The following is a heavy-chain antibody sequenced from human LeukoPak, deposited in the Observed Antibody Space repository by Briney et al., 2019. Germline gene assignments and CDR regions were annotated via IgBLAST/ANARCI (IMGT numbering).Heavy chain of an antibody. CDR1: GFTFSDYY. D-gene: IGHD3-10*01. CDR2: INHSGST. V-gene: IGHV4-34*01. J-gene: IGHJ4*02. CDR3: ARSPAYYYGSGNYRVGTYYFDY. Sequence: ESLRLSCAASGFTFSDYYMSWIRQPPGKGLEWIGEINHSGSTNYNPSLKSRVTISVDTSKNQFSLKLSSVTAADTAVYYCARSPAYYYGSGNYRVGTYYFDYWGQGTLVIVSS.